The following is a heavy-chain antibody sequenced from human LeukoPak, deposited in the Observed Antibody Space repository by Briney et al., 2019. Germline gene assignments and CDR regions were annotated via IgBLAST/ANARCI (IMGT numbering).Heavy chain of an antibody. D-gene: IGHD2-21*02. CDR2: ISISGNNI. CDR1: GFTFSSYE. J-gene: IGHJ4*02. Sequence: GGSLRLSCAASGFTFSSYEMNWVRQAPGKGLEWVSYISISGNNIYYADSVKGRFTISRDNAKNSLYLQMNSLRAEDTAVYYCARERSCGSDCYPDSWGQGTLVSVSS. CDR3: ARERSCGSDCYPDS. V-gene: IGHV3-48*03.